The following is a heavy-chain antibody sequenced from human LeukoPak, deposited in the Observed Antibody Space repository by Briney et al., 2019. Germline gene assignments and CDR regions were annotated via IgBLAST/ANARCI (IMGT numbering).Heavy chain of an antibody. CDR3: AKDEGPGYCSSTSCYDSLDY. D-gene: IGHD2-2*01. Sequence: GGSLRLSCAASGFTFSSYGMSWVRQAPGKGLEWVSAISGSGGSTYYADSVKGRFTISRDNSKNTLYLQMNSLRAEDTAVYYCAKDEGPGYCSSTSCYDSLDYWGQGTLVTVSS. CDR1: GFTFSSYG. V-gene: IGHV3-23*01. J-gene: IGHJ4*02. CDR2: ISGSGGST.